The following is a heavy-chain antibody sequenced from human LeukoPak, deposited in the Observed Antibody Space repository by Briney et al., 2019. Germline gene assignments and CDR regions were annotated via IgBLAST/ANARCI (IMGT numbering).Heavy chain of an antibody. D-gene: IGHD5-24*01. Sequence: SETLSLTCTVSGGSISSGGYYWSWIRQHPGKGLEWIGYIYYSGSTYYNPSLKSRVTISVDTSKNQFSLKLSSVTAADTAVYYCAGVHQIMARVDYWGQGTLVTVSS. J-gene: IGHJ4*02. CDR3: AGVHQIMARVDY. CDR1: GGSISSGGYY. CDR2: IYYSGST. V-gene: IGHV4-31*03.